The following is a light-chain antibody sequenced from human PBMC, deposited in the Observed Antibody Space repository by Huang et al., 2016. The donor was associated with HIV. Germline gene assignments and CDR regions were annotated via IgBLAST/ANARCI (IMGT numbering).Light chain of an antibody. CDR3: QQYDDWPLA. CDR1: QSVGSN. Sequence: EIVMTQSPATLSLSPGERATLFCRASQSVGSNLAWYQQRPGPAPRLLIYGASTRATGGPASFSGSGSGTEFTLTISSLQSEDFAVYYCQQYDDWPLAFGGGTKVEIK. J-gene: IGKJ4*01. V-gene: IGKV3-15*01. CDR2: GAS.